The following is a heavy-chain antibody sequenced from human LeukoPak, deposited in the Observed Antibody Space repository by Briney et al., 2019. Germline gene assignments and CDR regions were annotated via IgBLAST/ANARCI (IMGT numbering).Heavy chain of an antibody. CDR1: GFTFSSYA. J-gene: IGHJ4*02. V-gene: IGHV3-23*01. D-gene: IGHD6-19*01. Sequence: GGSLRLSCAASGFTFSSYAMSWVRQAPGKGLEWVSAISGSGGSTYYADSVKGRFTISRDNSKSTLYLQMNSLRAEDTAVYYCAKIAVAGTPMTYYFDYWGQGTLVTVSS. CDR2: ISGSGGST. CDR3: AKIAVAGTPMTYYFDY.